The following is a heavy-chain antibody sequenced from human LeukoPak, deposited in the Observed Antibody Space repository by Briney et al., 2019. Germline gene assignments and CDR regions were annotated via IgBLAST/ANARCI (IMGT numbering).Heavy chain of an antibody. CDR3: ARLKLMVAPDY. J-gene: IGHJ4*02. V-gene: IGHV3-48*03. Sequence: GGSLRLSCAASGFRFSSYEMNWVRQAPGKGLEWLSYMSSSGSPIYYVDSVKGRFTISRDNAKNSLYLQMNSLRAEDTALYYCARLKLMVAPDYRGQGTLVTVSS. CDR1: GFRFSSYE. D-gene: IGHD2-8*01. CDR2: MSSSGSPI.